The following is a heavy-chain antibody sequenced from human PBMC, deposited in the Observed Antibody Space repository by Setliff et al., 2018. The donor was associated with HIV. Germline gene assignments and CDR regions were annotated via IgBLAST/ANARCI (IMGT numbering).Heavy chain of an antibody. CDR1: GYTFSGYH. D-gene: IGHD5-18*01. CDR2: INPDSGDT. CDR3: ARNGLPIGYSYDYGYYYYYMDV. V-gene: IGHV1-2*06. Sequence: ASVKVSCKASGYTFSGYHMYWVRQAPGQGLEWMGRINPDSGDTKYTQKFEGRVTMTSDTSITTAYMELSRLRSDDTAVYYCARNGLPIGYSYDYGYYYYYMDVWGKGTTVTVSS. J-gene: IGHJ6*03.